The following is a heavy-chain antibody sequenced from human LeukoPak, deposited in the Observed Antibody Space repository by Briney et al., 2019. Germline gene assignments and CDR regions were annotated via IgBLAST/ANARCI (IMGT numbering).Heavy chain of an antibody. Sequence: EASVTVSCTASGGTFSSYAISWVRQAPGQGLEWMGIINPSGGSTSYAQKFQGRVTMTRDTSTSTVYMELSSLRSEDTAVYYCARGDTAMARFDYWGQGTLVTVSS. CDR1: GGTFSSYA. V-gene: IGHV1-46*01. CDR2: INPSGGST. J-gene: IGHJ4*02. CDR3: ARGDTAMARFDY. D-gene: IGHD5-18*01.